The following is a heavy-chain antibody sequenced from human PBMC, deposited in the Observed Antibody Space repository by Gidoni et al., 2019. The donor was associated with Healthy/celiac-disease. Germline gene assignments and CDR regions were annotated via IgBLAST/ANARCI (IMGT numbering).Heavy chain of an antibody. V-gene: IGHV5-51*01. CDR3: ARLYSSSYPNDY. CDR2: TYPGDCDT. J-gene: IGHJ4*02. CDR1: GDSVTSYW. Sequence: EAQLVQPAAEVNTPGESLKISGKGSGDSVTSYWLGGVRQMPGKGLEWMGITYPGDCDTRYSTSLQGQDTISADKSISPAYLQWSSLKASDTAMYYCARLYSSSYPNDYWGQGTLVTVSS. D-gene: IGHD6-6*01.